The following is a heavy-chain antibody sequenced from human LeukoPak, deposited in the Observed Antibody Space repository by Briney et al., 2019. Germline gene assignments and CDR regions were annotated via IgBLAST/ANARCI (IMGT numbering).Heavy chain of an antibody. Sequence: GGSLRLSCAASGFTFSSYAMSWVRQAPGKGLQWVSTISGGGSTTYYADSVQGRFTISRDNSKNTLFLQMSSLRAEDTAVYYCAKAKITIFGVVTNWGQGTLVTVSS. D-gene: IGHD3-3*01. J-gene: IGHJ4*02. CDR3: AKAKITIFGVVTN. V-gene: IGHV3-23*01. CDR1: GFTFSSYA. CDR2: ISGGGSTT.